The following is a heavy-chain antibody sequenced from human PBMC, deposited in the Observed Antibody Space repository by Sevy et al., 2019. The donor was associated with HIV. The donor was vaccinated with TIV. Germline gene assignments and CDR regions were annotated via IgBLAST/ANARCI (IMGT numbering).Heavy chain of an antibody. CDR2: MSSSSSYR. CDR3: ARGYSNYLIDY. Sequence: GGSLRLSCAASGFTFSSYSMNWVRQAPGKGLEWVSSMSSSSSYRYYADSGKGRVTISRDNAKTSLFLQMNSLRAEDTAVYYCARGYSNYLIDYWGQGTLVTVSS. J-gene: IGHJ4*02. V-gene: IGHV3-21*01. D-gene: IGHD4-4*01. CDR1: GFTFSSYS.